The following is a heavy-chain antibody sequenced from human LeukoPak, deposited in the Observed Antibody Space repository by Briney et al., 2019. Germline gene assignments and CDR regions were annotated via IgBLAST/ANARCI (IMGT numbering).Heavy chain of an antibody. CDR1: GGSTISGGYY. V-gene: IGHV4-31*02. Sequence: PSETLSLTWTVSGGSTISGGYYWSWIRQLPGKGLEWIGYIYYSGTTYYNPSLQSRVTISVDTSKNQFSLKLSSVTAADTAVYYCARDKASEGGWFDPWGQGTLVTVSS. CDR3: ARDKASEGGWFDP. J-gene: IGHJ5*02. CDR2: IYYSGTT. D-gene: IGHD3-16*01.